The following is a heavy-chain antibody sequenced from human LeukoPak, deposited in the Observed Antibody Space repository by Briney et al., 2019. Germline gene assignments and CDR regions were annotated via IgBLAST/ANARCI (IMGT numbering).Heavy chain of an antibody. V-gene: IGHV1-18*01. CDR1: GYTFTSYG. Sequence: ASVKVSCKASGYTFTSYGISWVRQAPGQGLEWMGLISAYNGNTNYAQKLQGRVTMTTDTSTSTAYMELRSLRSDDTAVYYCARAADYDFWSGYYHFDYWGQGTLVTVSS. CDR2: ISAYNGNT. D-gene: IGHD3-3*01. CDR3: ARAADYDFWSGYYHFDY. J-gene: IGHJ4*02.